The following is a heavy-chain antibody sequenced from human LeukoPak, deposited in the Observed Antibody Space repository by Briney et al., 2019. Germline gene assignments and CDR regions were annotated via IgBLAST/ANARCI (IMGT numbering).Heavy chain of an antibody. CDR1: GFTFSGYP. Sequence: GKSLRLSCAASGFTFSGYPIHWVRQAPGKGLEWVAVISYDGSNKYYADSVKGRFTISRDNAKNSLYLQMNSLRAEDTAVYYCARKYDSSGYWVDYWGQGTLVIVSS. J-gene: IGHJ4*02. V-gene: IGHV3-30-3*01. CDR2: ISYDGSNK. CDR3: ARKYDSSGYWVDY. D-gene: IGHD3-22*01.